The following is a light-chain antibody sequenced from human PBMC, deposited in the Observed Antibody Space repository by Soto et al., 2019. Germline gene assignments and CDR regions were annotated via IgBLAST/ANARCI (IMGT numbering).Light chain of an antibody. J-gene: IGKJ5*01. CDR3: QQLNSSLIT. V-gene: IGKV1-9*01. CDR2: AAS. Sequence: DIQLTQPPSFLSASVGDRVTITGRASRGISSYLSWYQQKPGKAPKLLIYAASTLHTGVTYRFSGSGSAPDFTLKLSSLQHEDFATYYCQQLNSSLITFGQGTRLDIK. CDR1: RGISSY.